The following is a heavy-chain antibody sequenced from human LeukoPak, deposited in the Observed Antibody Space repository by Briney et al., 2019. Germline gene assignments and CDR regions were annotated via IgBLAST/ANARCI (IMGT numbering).Heavy chain of an antibody. CDR1: GGSSSSTSYY. CDR3: ARGLYYGSGSYYRGWFDP. D-gene: IGHD3-10*01. Sequence: PSETLSLTCTVSGGSSSSTSYYWGWIRQPPGKGLEWVGNIYYSGSTYYNPSLKSRVTISVDTSKNQFSLRLSSVTAADTALYYCARGLYYGSGSYYRGWFDPWGQGTLVTVSS. CDR2: IYYSGST. J-gene: IGHJ5*02. V-gene: IGHV4-39*01.